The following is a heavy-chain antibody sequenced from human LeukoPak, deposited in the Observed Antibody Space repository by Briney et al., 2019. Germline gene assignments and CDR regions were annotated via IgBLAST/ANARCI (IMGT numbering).Heavy chain of an antibody. D-gene: IGHD5-18*01. CDR2: ISWDGGST. Sequence: PGGSLRLSCAASGFTFDDYTMHWVRQAPGKGLEWVSLISWDGGSTYYADSVKGRFTISRDNSKNSLYLQMNSLRTEDTALYYCAKDEGNTAMVPDYWGQGTLVTVSS. CDR3: AKDEGNTAMVPDY. J-gene: IGHJ4*02. CDR1: GFTFDDYT. V-gene: IGHV3-43*01.